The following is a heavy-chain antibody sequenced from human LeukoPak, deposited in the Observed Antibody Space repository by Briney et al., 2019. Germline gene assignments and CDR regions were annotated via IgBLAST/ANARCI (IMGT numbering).Heavy chain of an antibody. CDR1: GFTFITYG. CDR2: IWYDGSCK. D-gene: IGHD3-22*01. V-gene: IGHV3-33*01. CDR3: AREYYDSSDYPRQHYFDY. Sequence: GGSLRLSCAASGFTFITYGMHWVRQAPGKGLEWVALIWYDGSCKYYADSVKGRFTISRDNSKNTLYLQMNSLRAENTAVYYCAREYYDSSDYPRQHYFDYWGQGTLVTVSS. J-gene: IGHJ4*02.